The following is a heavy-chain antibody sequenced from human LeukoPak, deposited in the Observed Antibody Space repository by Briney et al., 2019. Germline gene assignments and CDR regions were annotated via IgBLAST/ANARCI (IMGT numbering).Heavy chain of an antibody. V-gene: IGHV3-74*01. CDR1: GFTFSSYW. CDR2: INSDGSST. Sequence: PGGSLRLSCAASGFTFSSYWMHWVRQAPGKGLVWVSGINSDGSSTSYADSVKGRFTISRDNAKNTLYLQMNSLRAEDTAVFYCARDPKNNYFDYWGQGTLVTVSS. CDR3: ARDPKNNYFDY. J-gene: IGHJ4*02.